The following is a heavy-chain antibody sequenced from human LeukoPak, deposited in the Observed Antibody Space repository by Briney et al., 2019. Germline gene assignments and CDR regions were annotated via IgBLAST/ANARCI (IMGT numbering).Heavy chain of an antibody. CDR2: INLEGSEK. Sequence: PGGSLRLSCAVSGFSFSGYWINWVRQAPGRGLEWLASINLEGSEKHSVDSVKGRFTISRDNAKNSLYLQMNSLRAEDTAVYYCGRDNWGFDIWGQGTMVTVSS. CDR3: GRDNWGFDI. D-gene: IGHD7-27*01. V-gene: IGHV3-7*04. CDR1: GFSFSGYW. J-gene: IGHJ3*02.